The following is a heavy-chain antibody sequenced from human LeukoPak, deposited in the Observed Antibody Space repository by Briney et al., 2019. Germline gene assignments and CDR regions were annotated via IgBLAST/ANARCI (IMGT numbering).Heavy chain of an antibody. CDR3: AREPGIGYAFDI. CDR2: IKQDGSET. Sequence: GGSLRLSCVVSGFTCSSSWMTWVRQAPGKGLEWVANIKQDGSETHYVDSVKGRFTMSRDNAKNSLYLQMNSLRAEDTAVYYCAREPGIGYAFDIWGHGTVVTVFS. V-gene: IGHV3-7*01. J-gene: IGHJ3*02. D-gene: IGHD2/OR15-2a*01. CDR1: GFTCSSSW.